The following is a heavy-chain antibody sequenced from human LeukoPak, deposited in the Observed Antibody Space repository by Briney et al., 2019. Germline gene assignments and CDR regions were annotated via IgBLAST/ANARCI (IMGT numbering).Heavy chain of an antibody. J-gene: IGHJ5*02. V-gene: IGHV3-23*01. CDR3: AKDPYRVVVATGNYLDP. Sequence: GGSLRLSCAVSGFIFSSSAMSWVRQAPGKGLEWVSAISGGGDDTSYADSARGRFTVSRDNSKNTLYLQMNSLRAEDTAVYYCAKDPYRVVVATGNYLDPWGQGTLVTVSS. CDR2: ISGGGDDT. D-gene: IGHD2-15*01. CDR1: GFIFSSSA.